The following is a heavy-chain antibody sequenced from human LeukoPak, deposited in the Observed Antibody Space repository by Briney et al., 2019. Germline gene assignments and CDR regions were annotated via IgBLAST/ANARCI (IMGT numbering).Heavy chain of an antibody. V-gene: IGHV4-59*12. J-gene: IGHJ5*02. CDR1: GASISRYY. CDR3: ARPATALDL. Sequence: PSETLSLTCSVSGASISRYYWSWIRQPPGKGLEWIGYFHHSGNTNYSPSLSSRITISVDTSKNQFSLRLNSVTAADTAIYYCARPATALDLWGQGTLVTVSS. CDR2: FHHSGNT.